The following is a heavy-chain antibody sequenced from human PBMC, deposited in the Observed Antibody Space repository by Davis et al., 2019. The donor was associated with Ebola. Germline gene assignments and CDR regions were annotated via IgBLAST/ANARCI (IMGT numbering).Heavy chain of an antibody. D-gene: IGHD6-13*01. CDR3: AREVQAIADLGNWFDP. CDR2: ISAYNGNT. V-gene: IGHV1-18*01. CDR1: GYTFTSYG. Sequence: ASVKVSCKASGYTFTSYGISWVRQAPGPGFEWMGWISAYNGNTNYAQKLQGRVTMTTDTSTSTAYMELRSLRSDDTAVYYCAREVQAIADLGNWFDPWGQGTLVTVSS. J-gene: IGHJ5*02.